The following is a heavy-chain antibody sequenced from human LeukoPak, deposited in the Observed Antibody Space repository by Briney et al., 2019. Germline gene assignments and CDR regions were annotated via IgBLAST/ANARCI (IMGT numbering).Heavy chain of an antibody. D-gene: IGHD3-22*01. CDR3: AKSSYLDYYDSRRGYYFDY. Sequence: GGSLRLSCAASGFTFDDYAMHWVRQAPGKGLEWVSGISWNSGSIGYADSVKGRFTISRDNAKNSLYLQMNSLRAEDTALYYCAKSSYLDYYDSRRGYYFDYWGQGTLVTVSS. V-gene: IGHV3-9*01. CDR1: GFTFDDYA. CDR2: ISWNSGSI. J-gene: IGHJ4*02.